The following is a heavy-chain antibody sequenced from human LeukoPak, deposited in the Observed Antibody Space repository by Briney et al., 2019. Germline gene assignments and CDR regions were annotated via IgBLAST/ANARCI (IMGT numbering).Heavy chain of an antibody. CDR2: IHHSGST. CDR1: GGSISSSNW. V-gene: IGHV4-4*02. Sequence: SGTLSLTCAVSGGSISSSNWWSWVRQPPGKGLEWIGEIHHSGSTNYNPSLKSRVTISVDKSKNQFSLKLSSVTAADTAVYYCARLYDFWSGYLSYGMDVWGQGTTVTVSS. J-gene: IGHJ6*02. CDR3: ARLYDFWSGYLSYGMDV. D-gene: IGHD3-3*01.